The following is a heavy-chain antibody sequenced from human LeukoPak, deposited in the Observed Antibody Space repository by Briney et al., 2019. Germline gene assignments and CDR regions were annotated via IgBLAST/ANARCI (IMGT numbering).Heavy chain of an antibody. D-gene: IGHD3-10*01. V-gene: IGHV1-2*06. CDR1: GYTFTGYY. Sequence: ASVTVSCKASGYTFTGYYMHWVRQAPGQGLEWMGRINPNSGGTNYAQKFQGRVTMTRDTSISTAYMELSRLRSDDTAVYYCARDRVYGSGSYYAFDIWGQGTMVTVSS. J-gene: IGHJ3*02. CDR3: ARDRVYGSGSYYAFDI. CDR2: INPNSGGT.